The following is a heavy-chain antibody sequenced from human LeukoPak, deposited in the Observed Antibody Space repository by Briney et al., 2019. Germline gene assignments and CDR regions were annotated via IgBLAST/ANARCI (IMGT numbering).Heavy chain of an antibody. CDR1: GFTFDDYG. D-gene: IGHD3-10*01. CDR3: ARDWYDGSGSYYYDY. Sequence: GGSLRLSCAASGFTFDDYGMSWVRQAPGKGLEWVSGINWNGGSTGYADSVKGRFTISRDNAKNSPYLQMNSLRAEDTALYYCARDWYDGSGSYYYDYWGQGTLVTVSS. J-gene: IGHJ4*02. V-gene: IGHV3-20*04. CDR2: INWNGGST.